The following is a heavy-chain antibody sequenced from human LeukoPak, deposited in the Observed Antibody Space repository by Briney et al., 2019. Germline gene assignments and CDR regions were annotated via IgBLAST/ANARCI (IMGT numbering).Heavy chain of an antibody. D-gene: IGHD6-6*01. Sequence: GGSLRLSCAASGFTFSRYWMSWVRQAPGKGLEWVANIKQDGSQKSYVDSAKGRFTIYRDNANNLLYLQMNSLRAEDTAVYYCARESFAARWDWGQGTLVTASS. J-gene: IGHJ4*02. CDR2: IKQDGSQK. CDR3: ARESFAARWD. CDR1: GFTFSRYW. V-gene: IGHV3-7*01.